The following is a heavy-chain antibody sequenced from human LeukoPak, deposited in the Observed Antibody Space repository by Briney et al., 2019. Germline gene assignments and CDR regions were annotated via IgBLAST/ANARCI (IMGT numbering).Heavy chain of an antibody. J-gene: IGHJ6*03. CDR3: ATLVVPAAAYYYYMDV. V-gene: IGHV4-59*01. D-gene: IGHD2-2*01. Sequence: PSETLSLTCTVSGGSISSYYWSWIRQPPGKGLGWIRYIYYSGSTNYNPSLKSRVTISVDTSKNQFSLKLSSVTAADTAVYYCATLVVPAAAYYYYMDVWGKGTTVTVSS. CDR2: IYYSGST. CDR1: GGSISSYY.